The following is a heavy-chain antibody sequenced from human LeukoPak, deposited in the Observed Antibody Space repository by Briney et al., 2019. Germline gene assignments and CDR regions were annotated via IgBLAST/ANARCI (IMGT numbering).Heavy chain of an antibody. CDR3: ASYTTGGAGDY. D-gene: IGHD2-8*02. J-gene: IGHJ4*02. V-gene: IGHV1-2*04. CDR2: INPNSGGT. CDR1: GYTFAGYY. Sequence: GASVKVSCKASGYTFAGYYMHWVRQAPGQGLEWVGWINPNSGGTNYAQKFQGWVTMTRDTSISTAYMELSRLRSDDTAVYYCASYTTGGAGDYWGQGTLVTVSS.